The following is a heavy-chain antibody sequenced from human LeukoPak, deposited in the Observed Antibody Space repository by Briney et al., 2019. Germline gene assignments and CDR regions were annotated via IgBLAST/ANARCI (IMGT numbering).Heavy chain of an antibody. D-gene: IGHD5-24*01. V-gene: IGHV3-64*01. CDR2: ISTNGGSI. CDR1: GFTFSSYA. Sequence: PGGSLRLSCAAPGFTFSSYAMHWVRQAPGKGLEYVSGISTNGGSIFYANSVKGRFTISRDNSENTLYLQMGSLRAEDMAVYYCARSDSVLMATLDYWGQGTLVTVSS. J-gene: IGHJ4*02. CDR3: ARSDSVLMATLDY.